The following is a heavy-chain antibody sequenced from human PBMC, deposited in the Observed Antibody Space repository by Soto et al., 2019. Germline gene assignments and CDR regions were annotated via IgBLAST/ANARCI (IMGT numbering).Heavy chain of an antibody. Sequence: GGSLRLSCADSGFTFSSYWMNWVRKAPGKGLVWVSRINSDGSSTSYADSVKGRFTISRDNAKNTLYLQMNSLRAEDTDVYYCAREDVTIFGVVITLYYYYGMDVWGQGTTVTVSS. CDR2: INSDGSST. CDR3: AREDVTIFGVVITLYYYYGMDV. V-gene: IGHV3-74*01. CDR1: GFTFSSYW. J-gene: IGHJ6*02. D-gene: IGHD3-3*01.